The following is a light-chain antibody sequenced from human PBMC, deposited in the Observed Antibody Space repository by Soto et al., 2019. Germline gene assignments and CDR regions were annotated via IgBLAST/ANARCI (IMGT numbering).Light chain of an antibody. J-gene: IGKJ4*01. V-gene: IGKV3-15*01. CDR2: GAS. CDR3: QQYNNWPLT. CDR1: QSVSSN. Sequence: EIVMTQSPGTLSVSPGERATLSCRASQSVSSNLAWYQQQPGQAPRLLIYGASTRATGVPARFSGSGSGTEFTLTISSLQSEDFAVYYCQQYNNWPLTFGGGTKVEIK.